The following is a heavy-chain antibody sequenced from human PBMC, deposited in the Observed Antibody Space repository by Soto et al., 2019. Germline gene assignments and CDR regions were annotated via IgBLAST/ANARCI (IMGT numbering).Heavy chain of an antibody. CDR3: ARDLLLWCGELYFPPYNWFDP. V-gene: IGHV1-8*01. D-gene: IGHD3-10*01. Sequence: QVQLVQSGAEVKKPGASVKVSCKASGYTFTSYDINWVRQATGQGLEWMGWMNPNSGNTGYAQKFQGRVTMTRNTSISTAYMELSSLRSEDTAVYYCARDLLLWCGELYFPPYNWFDPWGQGTLVTVSS. CDR2: MNPNSGNT. CDR1: GYTFTSYD. J-gene: IGHJ5*02.